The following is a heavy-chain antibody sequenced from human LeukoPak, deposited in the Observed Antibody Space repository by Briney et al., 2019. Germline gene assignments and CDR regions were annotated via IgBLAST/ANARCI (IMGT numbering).Heavy chain of an antibody. D-gene: IGHD6-19*01. CDR3: ARGSGSSGWYLH. V-gene: IGHV4-34*01. CDR2: INHSGST. CDR1: GGSFSGYY. J-gene: IGHJ4*02. Sequence: SETLSLTCAVYGGSFSGYYWRWIRQPPGKGLEWIGEINHSGSTNYNPSLKSRVTISVDTCKNQFSLKLSSVTAADTAVYYCARGSGSSGWYLHWGQGTLVTVSS.